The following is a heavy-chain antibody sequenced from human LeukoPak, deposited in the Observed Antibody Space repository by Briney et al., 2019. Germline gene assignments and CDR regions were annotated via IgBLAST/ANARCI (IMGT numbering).Heavy chain of an antibody. D-gene: IGHD3-10*01. CDR2: INTSGST. J-gene: IGHJ5*02. V-gene: IGHV4-61*02. CDR1: GGSISSGSYY. CDR3: VSAKFLVRGVSWFDP. Sequence: SQTLSLTCNVSGGSISSGSYYWSWIRQPAGKGLEWIGRINTSGSTNYNPSLKSRVTISVDTSKNQFSLKLTSVTAADTAVYYCVSAKFLVRGVSWFDPWGQGTLVTVSS.